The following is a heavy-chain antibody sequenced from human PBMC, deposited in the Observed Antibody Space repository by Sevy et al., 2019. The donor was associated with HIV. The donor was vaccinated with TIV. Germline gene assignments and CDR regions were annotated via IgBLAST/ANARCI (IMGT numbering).Heavy chain of an antibody. CDR3: ARVKYSSSWSAFDI. CDR1: GGSISSNIYY. D-gene: IGHD6-13*01. CDR2: MYYSGST. J-gene: IGHJ3*02. Sequence: SETLSLTCTASGGSISSNIYYWGWIRQPPGKGLEWIGSMYYSGSTYYNASLKSRVTISVDTSKNQFSLKLSSVTAADTAVYYCARVKYSSSWSAFDIWGQGTMVTVSS. V-gene: IGHV4-39*01.